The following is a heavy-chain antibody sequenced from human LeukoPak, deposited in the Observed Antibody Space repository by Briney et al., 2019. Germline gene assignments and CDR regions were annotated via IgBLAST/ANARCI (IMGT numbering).Heavy chain of an antibody. V-gene: IGHV1-69*04. D-gene: IGHD2-15*01. Sequence: SVKVSCKASGYTFTSYAVNWVRQAPGQGLEWMGRIIPILGIANYAQKFQGRVTITADKSTSTAYMELSSLRSEDTAVYYCARGPEDAGDAFDIWGQGTMVTVSS. J-gene: IGHJ3*02. CDR3: ARGPEDAGDAFDI. CDR1: GYTFTSYA. CDR2: IIPILGIA.